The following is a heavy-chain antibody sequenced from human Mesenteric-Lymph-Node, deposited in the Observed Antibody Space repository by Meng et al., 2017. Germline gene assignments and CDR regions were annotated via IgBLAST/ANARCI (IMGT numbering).Heavy chain of an antibody. J-gene: IGHJ4*02. CDR1: GFTFSSYE. Sequence: GESLKISCAASGFTFSSYEMNWVRQAPGKGLEWVSYISSSGSTIYYADSVKGRFTISRDNAKNSLYLQMNSLRAEDTAVYYCARDRYYYDSSGYYVTDYWGQGTLVTVSS. D-gene: IGHD3-22*01. V-gene: IGHV3-48*03. CDR3: ARDRYYYDSSGYYVTDY. CDR2: ISSSGSTI.